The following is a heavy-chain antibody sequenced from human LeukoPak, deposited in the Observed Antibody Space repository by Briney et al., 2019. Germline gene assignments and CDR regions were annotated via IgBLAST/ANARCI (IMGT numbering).Heavy chain of an antibody. CDR3: ARGLDYGGYSNFEY. CDR1: GFTFSSFW. V-gene: IGHV3-74*01. Sequence: GGSLRLSCAASGFTFSSFWMHWVRQAPGKGLVWVSRIKSDGSSTSYADSVKGRFTISRDNAKNTLYLQMNSLRAEDTAVYYCARGLDYGGYSNFEYWGQGTLVTVSS. D-gene: IGHD4-23*01. J-gene: IGHJ4*02. CDR2: IKSDGSST.